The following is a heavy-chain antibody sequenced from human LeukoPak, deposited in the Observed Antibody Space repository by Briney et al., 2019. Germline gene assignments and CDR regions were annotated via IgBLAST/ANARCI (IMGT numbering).Heavy chain of an antibody. CDR1: GFTFSSYA. D-gene: IGHD3-16*01. V-gene: IGHV3-23*01. J-gene: IGHJ3*02. CDR3: AGDSVLGITFGEPGRPFDI. CDR2: ISGSGGST. Sequence: GGSLRLSCAASGFTFSSYAMSWVRQAPGKGLEWVSAISGSGGSTYYADSVKGRFTISRDNAKNSLYLQMNSLRAEDTAVYYCAGDSVLGITFGEPGRPFDIWGQGTMVTVSS.